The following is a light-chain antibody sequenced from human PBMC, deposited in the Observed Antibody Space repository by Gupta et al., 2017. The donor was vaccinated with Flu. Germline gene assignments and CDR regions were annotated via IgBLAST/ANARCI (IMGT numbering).Light chain of an antibody. CDR3: QQYYSSPLT. Sequence: DIVMTQSPDSLAVSLGERATINCKSSQSVLYSPSNKNYLAWYQQKPGQPPKLLLYWASFRESGVPDRFSGSGSGTDFTLTISNLQAEDVAVYYCQQYYSSPLTFGGGTKVEIK. CDR2: WAS. CDR1: QSVLYSPSNKNY. V-gene: IGKV4-1*01. J-gene: IGKJ4*01.